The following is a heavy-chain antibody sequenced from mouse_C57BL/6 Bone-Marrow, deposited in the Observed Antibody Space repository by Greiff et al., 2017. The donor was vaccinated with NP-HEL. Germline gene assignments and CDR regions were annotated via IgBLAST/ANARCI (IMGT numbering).Heavy chain of an antibody. CDR2: INPSSGYT. CDR1: GYTFTSYT. D-gene: IGHD2-14*01. CDR3: ARVRRTFDY. V-gene: IGHV1-4*01. Sequence: VKLMESGAELARPGASVKMSCKASGYTFTSYTMHWVKQRPGQGLEWIGYINPSSGYTKYNQKFKDKATLTADKSSSTAYMQQSSLTAEDSAVYYSARVRRTFDYWGQGTTLTVSS. J-gene: IGHJ2*01.